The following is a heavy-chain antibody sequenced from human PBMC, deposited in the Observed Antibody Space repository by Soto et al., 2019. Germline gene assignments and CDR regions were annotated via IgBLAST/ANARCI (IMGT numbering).Heavy chain of an antibody. V-gene: IGHV3-11*06. CDR1: GFLFTDYY. CDR3: ARDLRFSSTNYFDF. CDR2: IDGSSDYT. Sequence: QVQLVESGGGLVKPGGSLRLSCTASGFLFTDYYMSWIRQPPGKGLEWLAYIDGSSDYTNSADSVKGRFTISRDNAKNSVCLQRNNPRADDTAVYYCARDLRFSSTNYFDFWGRGTLVTVSS. J-gene: IGHJ4*02. D-gene: IGHD2-8*01.